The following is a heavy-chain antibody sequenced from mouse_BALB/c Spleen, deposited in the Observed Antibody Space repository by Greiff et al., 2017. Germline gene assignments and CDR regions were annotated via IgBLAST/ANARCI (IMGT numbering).Heavy chain of an antibody. J-gene: IGHJ2*01. CDR1: GYNFTSYW. V-gene: IGHV1-55*01. CDR3: ARKVALDY. Sequence: VQLQQPGAELVKPGTSVKLSCKASGYNFTSYWINWVKLRPGQGLEWIGDIYPGSGSTNYNEKFKSKATLTVDTSSSTAYMQLSSLASEDSALYYCARKVALDYWGQGTTLTVSS. D-gene: IGHD1-1*02. CDR2: IYPGSGST.